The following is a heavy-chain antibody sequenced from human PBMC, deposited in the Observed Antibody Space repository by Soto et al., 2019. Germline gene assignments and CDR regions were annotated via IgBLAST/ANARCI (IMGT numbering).Heavy chain of an antibody. CDR3: ARPEYYYDSRGYYGY. CDR2: ISSSSSYI. D-gene: IGHD3-22*01. J-gene: IGHJ4*02. Sequence: EVQLVESGGGLVKPGGSLRLSCAASGFTFSSYSMNWVRQAPGKGLEWVSSISSSSSYIYYADSVKGRFTISRDNAKNSQYLQMNSLRAEDTGVYYCARPEYYYDSRGYYGYWGQGTLVTVSS. CDR1: GFTFSSYS. V-gene: IGHV3-21*01.